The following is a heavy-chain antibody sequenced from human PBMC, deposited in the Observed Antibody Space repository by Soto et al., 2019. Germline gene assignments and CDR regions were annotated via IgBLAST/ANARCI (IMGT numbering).Heavy chain of an antibody. CDR2: ISGSGGST. V-gene: IGHV3-23*01. J-gene: IGHJ3*02. D-gene: IGHD2-15*01. CDR1: GFTFSNYA. Sequence: EVQLLESGGGLVQPGGSLRLSCAASGFTFSNYAMSWVRQAPGKGLEWVSVISGSGGSTYYADSVKGRFTISRDNSKNTLYLQMNNLRAEDTAVYYCAKLLVAAGVGGAFDIWGQGTMVTVSS. CDR3: AKLLVAAGVGGAFDI.